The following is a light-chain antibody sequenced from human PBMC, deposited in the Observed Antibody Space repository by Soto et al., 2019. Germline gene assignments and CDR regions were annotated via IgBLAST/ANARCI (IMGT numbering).Light chain of an antibody. V-gene: IGKV3-15*01. Sequence: VMTQSPATLSVSPGERATLSCWASETVATNLAWYQQKPGQAPRLLISGASTRAAGISDRFSGSGSGTEFTLTISSLQSEDFAVYYCQQYNNWPLSITFGQGTRLEIK. CDR1: ETVATN. CDR2: GAS. J-gene: IGKJ5*01. CDR3: QQYNNWPLSIT.